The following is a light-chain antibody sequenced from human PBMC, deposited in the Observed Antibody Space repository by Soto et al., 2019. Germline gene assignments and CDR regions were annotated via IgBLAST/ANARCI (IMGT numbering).Light chain of an antibody. J-gene: IGKJ3*01. CDR1: QSVSSY. V-gene: IGKV3-11*01. CDR3: QKRSNRTPFS. Sequence: EIVLTQSPATLSLSPGERATLSCRASQSVSSYLAWYQQKPGQAPRLLIYDASNRATGIPVRFSGTGSGTCFNLTISSLHPEDCEVYYCQKRSNRTPFSFGPGNNVAIK. CDR2: DAS.